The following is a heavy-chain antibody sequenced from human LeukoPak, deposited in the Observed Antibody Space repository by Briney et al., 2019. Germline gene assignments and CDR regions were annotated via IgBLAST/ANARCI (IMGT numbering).Heavy chain of an antibody. D-gene: IGHD3-10*01. CDR2: FDPEDGET. V-gene: IGHV1-24*01. Sequence: ASVKVSCKVSGYTLTELSMHWVRQAPGKGLEWMGGFDPEDGETIYAQKFQGRVTMTEDTSTDTAYMELSSLRSEDTAVYYCATVGSPDYYYYYGMDVWGQGTTVTVSS. CDR1: GYTLTELS. J-gene: IGHJ6*02. CDR3: ATVGSPDYYYYYGMDV.